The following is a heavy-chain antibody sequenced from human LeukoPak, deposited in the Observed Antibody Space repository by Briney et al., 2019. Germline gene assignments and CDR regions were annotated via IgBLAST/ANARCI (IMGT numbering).Heavy chain of an antibody. CDR1: GGSISIYY. CDR3: ARDRYYDTSGRFEP. J-gene: IGHJ5*02. V-gene: IGHV4-4*07. Sequence: SETLSLTCTVSGGSISIYYWSWIRQPAGKGLEWIGRIYTSGSTSYNPSLKSRVTMSVDTSKNQFSLKLSSVTAADTAVYYCARDRYYDTSGRFEPWGQGTLVTVSS. CDR2: IYTSGST. D-gene: IGHD3-22*01.